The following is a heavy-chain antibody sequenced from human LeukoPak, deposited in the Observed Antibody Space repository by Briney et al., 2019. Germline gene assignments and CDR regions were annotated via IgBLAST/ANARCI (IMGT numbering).Heavy chain of an antibody. Sequence: GGSLRLSCAASGFTLSSYAMSWVRQAPGKGLEWVSAISGSGGSTYYADSVKGRFTISRDNSKNTLYLQMNSLRAEDTAVYYCAKDPRAQYCSSTSCSHYDYWGQGTLVTVSS. V-gene: IGHV3-23*01. CDR3: AKDPRAQYCSSTSCSHYDY. CDR1: GFTLSSYA. D-gene: IGHD2-2*01. J-gene: IGHJ4*02. CDR2: ISGSGGST.